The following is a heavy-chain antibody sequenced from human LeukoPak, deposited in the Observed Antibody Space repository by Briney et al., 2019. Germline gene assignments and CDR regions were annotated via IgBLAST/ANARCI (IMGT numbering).Heavy chain of an antibody. J-gene: IGHJ4*02. CDR3: ARQSGFLSTFDY. Sequence: PAETLTLTCTVSGGSISSSSYYWGWIRQPPGKGLEWFGSIYYSGTAYYNPYLRIPVTISVDKSKNQFSVKLPAVTAADTAVYYCARQSGFLSTFDYWGQGTLVTVSS. D-gene: IGHD5/OR15-5a*01. CDR2: IYYSGTA. CDR1: GGSISSSSYY. V-gene: IGHV4-39*01.